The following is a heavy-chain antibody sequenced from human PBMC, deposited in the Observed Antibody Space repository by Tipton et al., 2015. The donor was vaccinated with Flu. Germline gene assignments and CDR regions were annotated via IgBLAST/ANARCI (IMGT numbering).Heavy chain of an antibody. CDR2: IYDTVTS. D-gene: IGHD3-16*01. CDR3: ARARAPYYYYAMNV. CDR1: GDSITTYY. V-gene: IGHV4-59*01. Sequence: TLSLTCTVSGDSITTYYWRWIRQPPGKGLEWIGYIYDTVTSNYNPSLKSRLTISVDSSKNQLSLRLTSVTAADTAVYYCARARAPYYYYAMNVWGQGTTVTVSS. J-gene: IGHJ6*02.